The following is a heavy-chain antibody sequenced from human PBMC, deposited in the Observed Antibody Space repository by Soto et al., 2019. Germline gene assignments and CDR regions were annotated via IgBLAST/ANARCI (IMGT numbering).Heavy chain of an antibody. Sequence: QVQLVQSGAEVKKPGSSVKVSCKSSGGTFSSYAISWVRQAPGQGLEWMGGNIPIFGTADYAKKFQGRVTITADGSTSTASMELSSLSSEDTAVYYCASSGMDHYYCGMDVWGQGTTVTVSS. CDR1: GGTFSSYA. V-gene: IGHV1-69*12. D-gene: IGHD3-10*01. CDR2: NIPIFGTA. J-gene: IGHJ6*02. CDR3: ASSGMDHYYCGMDV.